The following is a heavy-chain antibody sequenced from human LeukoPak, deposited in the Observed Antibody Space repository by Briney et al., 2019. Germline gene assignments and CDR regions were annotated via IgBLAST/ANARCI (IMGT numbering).Heavy chain of an antibody. CDR1: GFTFSTYG. CDR3: AELGITMIGGV. D-gene: IGHD3-10*02. V-gene: IGHV3-21*01. CDR2: ISGSSDAT. Sequence: GGTLRLSCAASGFTFSTYGMSWVRQAPGKGLEWVSAISGSSDATFYADSVKGRVTISRDNAKKSLYLQMNSLRAEDTAVYYCAELGITMIGGVWGKGTTVTISS. J-gene: IGHJ6*04.